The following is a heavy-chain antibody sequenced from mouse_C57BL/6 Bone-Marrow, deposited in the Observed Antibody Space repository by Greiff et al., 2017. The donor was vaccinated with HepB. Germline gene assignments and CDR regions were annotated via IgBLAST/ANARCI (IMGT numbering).Heavy chain of an antibody. Sequence: VQLQQSGAELARPGASVKLSCKASGYTFTSYGISWVKQRTGPGLEWIGEIYPRSGNTYYNEKFKGKATLTADKSSSTAYMELRSLTSEDSAVYFCARSFYYGYAMDYWGQGTSVTVAS. J-gene: IGHJ4*01. CDR3: ARSFYYGYAMDY. D-gene: IGHD2-1*01. V-gene: IGHV1-81*01. CDR2: IYPRSGNT. CDR1: GYTFTSYG.